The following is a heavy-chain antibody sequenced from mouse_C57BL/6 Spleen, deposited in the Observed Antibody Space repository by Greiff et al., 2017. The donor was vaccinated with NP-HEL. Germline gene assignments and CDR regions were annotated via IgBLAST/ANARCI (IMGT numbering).Heavy chain of an antibody. Sequence: EVQGVESGGGLVKPGGSLKLSCAASGFTFSDYGMHWVRQAPEKGLEWVAYISSGSSTIYYADTVKGRFTIARDNAKNTLFLQMTSLRSEDTAMYYCARTRITTRDYYAMDYWGQGTSVTVSS. CDR2: ISSGSSTI. CDR3: ARTRITTRDYYAMDY. V-gene: IGHV5-17*01. CDR1: GFTFSDYG. D-gene: IGHD2-4*01. J-gene: IGHJ4*01.